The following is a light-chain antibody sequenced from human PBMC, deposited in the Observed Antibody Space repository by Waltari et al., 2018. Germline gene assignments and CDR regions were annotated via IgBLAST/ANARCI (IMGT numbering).Light chain of an antibody. V-gene: IGLV2-8*01. CDR1: SSDVGGYNY. Sequence: QSALTQPPSASGSPGQSVTISCTGTSSDVGGYNYVSWYQQHPGKAPKLIIFEINKRPPGFPDRFSGSKSGNTASLTVSGLQAEDEADYYCSSYAGNNIVIFGGGTKLTVL. CDR2: EIN. J-gene: IGLJ2*01. CDR3: SSYAGNNIVI.